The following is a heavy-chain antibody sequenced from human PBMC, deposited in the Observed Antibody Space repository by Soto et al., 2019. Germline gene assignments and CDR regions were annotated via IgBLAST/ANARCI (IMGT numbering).Heavy chain of an antibody. CDR1: GYTFTSYY. D-gene: IGHD6-13*01. V-gene: IGHV1-46*03. CDR3: ARDLAAAGTLDY. J-gene: IGHJ4*02. Sequence: ASVKVSCKASGYTFTSYYMHWVRQAPGQGLEWMGIINPSGGSTSYAQKFQGRVTMTRDTSTSTAYMELSSLRSEDTAVYYCARDLAAAGTLDYWGQGTLVTVSS. CDR2: INPSGGST.